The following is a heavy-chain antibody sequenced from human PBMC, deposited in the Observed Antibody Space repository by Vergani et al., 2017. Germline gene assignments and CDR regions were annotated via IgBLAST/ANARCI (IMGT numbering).Heavy chain of an antibody. V-gene: IGHV4-59*01. J-gene: IGHJ4*02. CDR3: EGFRIAATYYYDSSCRYYFDY. D-gene: IGHD3-22*01. CDR2: IYYSGST. Sequence: QVQLQESGPGLVKPSETLSLTCTVSGGSISSYYWSWIRQPPGKGLEWIGYIYYSGSTNYNPSLKSRVTISVDTSKNQFSLKRSSVTAADTAVYYCEGFRIAATYYYDSSCRYYFDYWGQGTLVTVSS. CDR1: GGSISSYY.